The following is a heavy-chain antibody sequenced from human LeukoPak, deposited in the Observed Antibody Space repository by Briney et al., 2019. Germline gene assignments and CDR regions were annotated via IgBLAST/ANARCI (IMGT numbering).Heavy chain of an antibody. Sequence: SETLSLTCTVSGGSIGGDTYYWSWIRQHPGKGLEWIGYIYYSGDTLYNPSLESRVTISVDASKNQFSLELSSVTAADTAAYYCARFSSGDAFDIWGQGTMVTVSS. CDR3: ARFSSGDAFDI. J-gene: IGHJ3*02. V-gene: IGHV4-31*03. D-gene: IGHD3-22*01. CDR1: GGSIGGDTYY. CDR2: IYYSGDT.